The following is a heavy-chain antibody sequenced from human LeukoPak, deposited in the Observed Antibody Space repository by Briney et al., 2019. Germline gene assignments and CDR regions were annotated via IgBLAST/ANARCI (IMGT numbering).Heavy chain of an antibody. CDR3: ASRIYYDFWSGYYSFDY. J-gene: IGHJ4*02. V-gene: IGHV1-69*01. CDR1: GGTFSSYA. Sequence: ASVKVSCTASGGTFSSYAISWVRQAPGQGLEWMGGIIPIFGTANYAQKFQGRVTITADESTSTAYMELSSLRSEDTAVYYCASRIYYDFWSGYYSFDYWGQGTLVTVSS. D-gene: IGHD3-3*01. CDR2: IIPIFGTA.